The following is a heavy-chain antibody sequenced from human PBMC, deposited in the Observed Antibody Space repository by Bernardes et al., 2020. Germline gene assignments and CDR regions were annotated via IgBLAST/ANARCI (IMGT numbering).Heavy chain of an antibody. D-gene: IGHD6-13*01. Sequence: GGSLRLSCSASGFTFTSYWMSWVRQAPGKGLEWVANVNQDGIEKYYVDSVKGRFTISRDNAKNSLYLQMNSLRAEDTAVYYCARGRGSSWYFDYWGQGTLVTVSS. CDR2: VNQDGIEK. V-gene: IGHV3-7*01. J-gene: IGHJ4*02. CDR3: ARGRGSSWYFDY. CDR1: GFTFTSYW.